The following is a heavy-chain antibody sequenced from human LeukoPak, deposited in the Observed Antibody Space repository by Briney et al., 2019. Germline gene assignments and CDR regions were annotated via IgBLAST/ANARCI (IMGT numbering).Heavy chain of an antibody. CDR2: IYHSGST. CDR1: GYSISSGYY. Sequence: SETLSLTCTVSGYSISSGYYWGWIRQPPGKGLEWIGSIYHSGSTYYNPSLKSRVTISVDTSKNQFSLKLSSVTAADTAVYYCARDWWIAARLSPLYYYYMDVWGKGTTVTVSS. D-gene: IGHD6-6*01. J-gene: IGHJ6*03. V-gene: IGHV4-38-2*02. CDR3: ARDWWIAARLSPLYYYYMDV.